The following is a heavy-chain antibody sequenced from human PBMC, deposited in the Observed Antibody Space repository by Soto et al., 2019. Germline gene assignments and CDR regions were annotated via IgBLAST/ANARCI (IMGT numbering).Heavy chain of an antibody. CDR3: AKQLWFEEEYYYGMDV. J-gene: IGHJ6*02. CDR1: GFTFSSYG. Sequence: QVQLVESGGGVVQPGRSLRLSCAASGFTFSSYGMHWVRQAPGKGLEWVAVISYDGSNKYYADSVKGRFTISRDNSKNTLYLQMNSLRAEDTAVYYCAKQLWFEEEYYYGMDVWGQGTTVTVSS. CDR2: ISYDGSNK. V-gene: IGHV3-30*18. D-gene: IGHD3-10*01.